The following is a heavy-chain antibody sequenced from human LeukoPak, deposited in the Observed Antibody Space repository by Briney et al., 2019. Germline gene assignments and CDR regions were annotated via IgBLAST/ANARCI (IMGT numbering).Heavy chain of an antibody. J-gene: IGHJ6*02. D-gene: IGHD3/OR15-3a*01. V-gene: IGHV3-13*01. CDR3: VRAKRETSSRPWTSGMDV. CDR1: GFVPSDYG. CDR2: IGSAGDK. Sequence: GGSLRLSCAASGFVPSDYGIHWVRQGIGKGLDWVSGIGSAGDKYYAGSERGRFTISRENAENFVYLQMNGLRAEDTAIYYCVRAKRETSSRPWTSGMDVWGQGTTVTVSS.